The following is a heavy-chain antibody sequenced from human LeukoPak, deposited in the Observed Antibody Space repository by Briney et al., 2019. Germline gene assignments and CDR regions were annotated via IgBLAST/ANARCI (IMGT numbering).Heavy chain of an antibody. Sequence: ASVKVSCKASGYTFTSYGISWVRQAPGQGLEWMGWISAYNGNTNYAQKLQGRVTMTTDTSTSTAYMELRSLRSDDTAVYYCARDAAGVSSSWYGAFDIWGQGTMVTVSS. CDR2: ISAYNGNT. V-gene: IGHV1-18*01. J-gene: IGHJ3*02. CDR1: GYTFTSYG. D-gene: IGHD6-13*01. CDR3: ARDAAGVSSSWYGAFDI.